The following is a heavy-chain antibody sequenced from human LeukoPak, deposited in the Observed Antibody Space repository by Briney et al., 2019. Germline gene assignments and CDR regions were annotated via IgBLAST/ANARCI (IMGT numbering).Heavy chain of an antibody. V-gene: IGHV1-18*01. Sequence: RASVKLSCKASGYTFTSYGISWVRQAPGQGLEWMGWISAYNGNTNYAQKLQGRVTMTTDTSTNTAYMELRSLRSDDTAVYYCARLLEWPHYYMDVWGKGTTVTVSS. J-gene: IGHJ6*03. CDR2: ISAYNGNT. CDR3: ARLLEWPHYYMDV. D-gene: IGHD3-3*01. CDR1: GYTFTSYG.